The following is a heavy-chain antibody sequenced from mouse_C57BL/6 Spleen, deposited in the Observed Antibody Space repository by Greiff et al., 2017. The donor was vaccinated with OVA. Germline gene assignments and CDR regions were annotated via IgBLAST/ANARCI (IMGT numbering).Heavy chain of an antibody. J-gene: IGHJ4*01. V-gene: IGHV1-15*01. CDR1: GYTFTDYE. D-gene: IGHD2-12*01. Sequence: QVQLKESGAELVRPGASVTLSCKASGYTFTDYEMHWVKQTPVHGLEWIGAIDPETGGAAYNQKFKGKAILTAAKSSSTAYMELRSLTSEDSAVYYCTRGGYSVAMDYWGQGTSVTVSS. CDR3: TRGGYSVAMDY. CDR2: IDPETGGA.